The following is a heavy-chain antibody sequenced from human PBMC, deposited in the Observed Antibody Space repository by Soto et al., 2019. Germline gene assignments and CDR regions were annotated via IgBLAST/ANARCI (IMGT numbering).Heavy chain of an antibody. J-gene: IGHJ5*02. CDR2: ISNSRSTI. D-gene: IGHD6-13*01. Sequence: GGSLRLSCAASGFTFSSYSMNWVRQAPGKGLEWVSYISNSRSTIYYADSVKGRFTISRDNAKNSLYLQMNSLRAEDTAVYYCARHPERIAQIGWFDPWGQGTLVTVSS. CDR3: ARHPERIAQIGWFDP. V-gene: IGHV3-48*01. CDR1: GFTFSSYS.